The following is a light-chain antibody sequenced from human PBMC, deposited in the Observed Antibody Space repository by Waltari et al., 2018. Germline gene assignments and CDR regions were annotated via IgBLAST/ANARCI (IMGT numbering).Light chain of an antibody. J-gene: IGLJ1*01. CDR3: ATWDDSLNAYV. Sequence: QSVLTQPPSVSGAPRPRVAISCSGSSSNIENNAVNWYQQLPGRAPKLLIRYDNLLPSGVSARFSASKSGTSASLAISGLQSDDEADYYCATWDDSLNAYVFGSGTKVTVV. CDR2: YDN. V-gene: IGLV1-36*01. CDR1: SSNIENNA.